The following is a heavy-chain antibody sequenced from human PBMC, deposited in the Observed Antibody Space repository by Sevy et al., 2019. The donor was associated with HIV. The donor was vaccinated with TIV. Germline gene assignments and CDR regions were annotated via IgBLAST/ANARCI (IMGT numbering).Heavy chain of an antibody. CDR3: PRDSSGYLGAYWYFDL. D-gene: IGHD3-22*01. CDR2: INSDGSST. V-gene: IGHV3-74*01. CDR1: GFTFSSYW. J-gene: IGHJ2*01. Sequence: GGSLRLSCAASGFTFSSYWMHWVRQAPGKGLVWVSRINSDGSSTSYADSVKGRFTISRDNAKNTLYLQMNSLRAEDTAVYYCPRDSSGYLGAYWYFDLWGRGTLVTVSS.